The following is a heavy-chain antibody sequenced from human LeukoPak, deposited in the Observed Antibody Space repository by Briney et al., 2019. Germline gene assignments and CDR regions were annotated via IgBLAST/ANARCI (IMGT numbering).Heavy chain of an antibody. CDR2: IYAGGGT. Sequence: PVGSLRLSCAASGFILSDNFMSWVRQAPGKGLQWVSVIYAGGGTYSAASVKGRFTISRDNSKNTVYLQMNSLTAGDTVVYYCAREAGYYGPGTYNWGQGTLVTVSS. V-gene: IGHV3-53*01. D-gene: IGHD3-10*01. J-gene: IGHJ4*02. CDR3: AREAGYYGPGTYN. CDR1: GFILSDNF.